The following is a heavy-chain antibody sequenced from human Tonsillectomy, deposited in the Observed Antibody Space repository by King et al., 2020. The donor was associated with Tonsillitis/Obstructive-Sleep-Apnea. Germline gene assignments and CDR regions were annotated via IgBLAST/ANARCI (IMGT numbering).Heavy chain of an antibody. CDR1: GGSFSGYY. Sequence: VQLQQWGAGLLKPSGPLFLTCAVYGGSFSGYYWTWIRQSPGKGLEWIGEINHSGSSNSNPYLKSRLTMSVDTSKNQISLKLSSVTAADTAIYYCARGLRERNGRFFDSWGQGTLVAVSS. CDR2: INHSGSS. CDR3: ARGLRERNGRFFDS. J-gene: IGHJ4*02. D-gene: IGHD5-24*01. V-gene: IGHV4-34*01.